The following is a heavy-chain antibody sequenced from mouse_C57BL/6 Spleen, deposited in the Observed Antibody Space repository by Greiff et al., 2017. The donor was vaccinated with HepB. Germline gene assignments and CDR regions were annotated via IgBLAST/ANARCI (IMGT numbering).Heavy chain of an antibody. CDR3: ARLSDYFYAMDY. V-gene: IGHV1-26*01. Sequence: EVQLQQSGPELVKPGASVKISCKASGYTFTDYYMNWVKQSHGKSLEWIGDINPNNGGTSYNQKFKGKATLTVDKSSSTAYMELRSLTSEDSAVYYCARLSDYFYAMDYWGQGTSVTVSS. CDR2: INPNNGGT. CDR1: GYTFTDYY. D-gene: IGHD2-4*01. J-gene: IGHJ4*01.